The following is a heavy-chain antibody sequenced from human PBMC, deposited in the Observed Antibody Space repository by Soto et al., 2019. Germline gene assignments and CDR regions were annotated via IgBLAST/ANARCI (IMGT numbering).Heavy chain of an antibody. Sequence: WVPMRLPCAVSGVTFVGYWVHWVRQTQGKGLVWVSRINSDGSSTSYADSVKGRFTISRDNAKNTLYLQMNSLRAEDTAVYYCARMYYDFWSGYYSPFGYWRQGTPVTVSS. CDR2: INSDGSST. D-gene: IGHD3-3*01. CDR3: ARMYYDFWSGYYSPFGY. J-gene: IGHJ4*02. CDR1: GVTFVGYW. V-gene: IGHV3-74*01.